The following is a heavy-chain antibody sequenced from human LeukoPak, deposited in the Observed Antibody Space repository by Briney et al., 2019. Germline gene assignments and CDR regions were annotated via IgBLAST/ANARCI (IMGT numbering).Heavy chain of an antibody. CDR2: ISSDGSDK. D-gene: IGHD2-21*02. V-gene: IGHV3-30-3*01. Sequence: AGTLSLSCAASGFTISYYAMHWVRQAPGKGLEWMAFISSDGSDKYYADSMKGRFTISRDNSKITLYLQMTSLRGEDTAMYYCAREGTARDAFDIWGQGTMVTVSS. CDR3: AREGTARDAFDI. J-gene: IGHJ3*02. CDR1: GFTISYYA.